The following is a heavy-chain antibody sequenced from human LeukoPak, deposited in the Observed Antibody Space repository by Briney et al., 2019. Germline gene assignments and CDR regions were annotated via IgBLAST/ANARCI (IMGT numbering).Heavy chain of an antibody. CDR3: AKLRGATINAWYFDY. J-gene: IGHJ4*02. CDR2: ISGSGGST. V-gene: IGHV3-23*01. Sequence: GRSLRLSCAASGFTFSSYAMHWIRQPPGKGLEWVSTISGSGGSTYYADSVKGRFTISRDNSKNTLYLQMNSLRAEDTAVYYCAKLRGATINAWYFDYWGQGTLVTVSS. D-gene: IGHD5-12*01. CDR1: GFTFSSYA.